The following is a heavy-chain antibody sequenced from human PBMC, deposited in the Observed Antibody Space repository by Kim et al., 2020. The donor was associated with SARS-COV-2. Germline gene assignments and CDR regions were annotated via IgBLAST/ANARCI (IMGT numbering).Heavy chain of an antibody. CDR2: ISSSSSYI. Sequence: GGSLRLSCAASGFTFSSYSMNWVRQAPGKGLEWVSSISSSSSYIYYADSVKGRFTISRDNAKNSLYLQMKSLRAEDTAVYYCASHGLWLTTVVTEGAFDIWGQGTMVTVSS. V-gene: IGHV3-21*04. J-gene: IGHJ3*02. D-gene: IGHD4-17*01. CDR1: GFTFSSYS. CDR3: ASHGLWLTTVVTEGAFDI.